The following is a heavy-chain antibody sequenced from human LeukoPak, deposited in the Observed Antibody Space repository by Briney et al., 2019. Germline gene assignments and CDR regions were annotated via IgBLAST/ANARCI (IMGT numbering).Heavy chain of an antibody. D-gene: IGHD4-17*01. Sequence: SETLSLTCTVSGGSISSYYWSWIRQPPGKGLEWIGYIYYSGSTNYNPSPKSRVTISVDTSKNQFSLKLSSVTAADTAVYYCAREDGEYGDYVGYFDYWGQGTLVTVSS. V-gene: IGHV4-59*01. CDR2: IYYSGST. CDR3: AREDGEYGDYVGYFDY. CDR1: GGSISSYY. J-gene: IGHJ4*02.